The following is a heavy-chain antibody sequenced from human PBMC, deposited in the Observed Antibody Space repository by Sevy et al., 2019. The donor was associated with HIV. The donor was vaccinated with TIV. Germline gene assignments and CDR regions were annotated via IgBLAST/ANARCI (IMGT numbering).Heavy chain of an antibody. CDR1: GYTLTELS. D-gene: IGHD3-22*01. J-gene: IGHJ4*02. CDR3: ATTKHYYDSSGYPFDY. Sequence: ATVKVSCKVSGYTLTELSMHWVRQAPRKGLERMGTFDPEDDETIYAQKFQGRVTMTEDTSTDTAYMELSSLRSEDTVVYYCATTKHYYDSSGYPFDYWGQGTLVTVSS. CDR2: FDPEDDET. V-gene: IGHV1-24*01.